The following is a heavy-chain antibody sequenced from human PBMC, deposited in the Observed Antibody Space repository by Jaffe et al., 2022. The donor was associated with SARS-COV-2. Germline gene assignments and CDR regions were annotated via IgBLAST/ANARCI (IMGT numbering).Heavy chain of an antibody. CDR1: GFTVSSNY. CDR2: IYSGGST. V-gene: IGHV3-53*01. CDR3: ASSRDGSSLKTYYYYGMDV. J-gene: IGHJ6*02. Sequence: EVQLVESGGGLIQPGGSLRLSCAASGFTVSSNYMSWVRQAPGKGLEWVSVIYSGGSTYYADSVKGRFTISRDNSKNTLYLQMNSLRAEDTAVYYCASSRDGSSLKTYYYYGMDVWGQGTTVTVSS. D-gene: IGHD6-13*01.